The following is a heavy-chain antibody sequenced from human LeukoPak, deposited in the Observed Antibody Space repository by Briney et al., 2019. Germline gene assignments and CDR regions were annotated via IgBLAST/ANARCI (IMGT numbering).Heavy chain of an antibody. CDR1: GGSISSYY. CDR2: INHSGST. J-gene: IGHJ3*02. Sequence: SETLSLTCTVSGGSISSYYWSWIRQPPGKGLEWIGEINHSGSTNYNPSLKSRVTISVDTSKNQFSLKLSSVTAADTAVYYCARRSAAKDAFDIWGQGTKVTVSS. CDR3: ARRSAAKDAFDI. D-gene: IGHD6-25*01. V-gene: IGHV4-34*01.